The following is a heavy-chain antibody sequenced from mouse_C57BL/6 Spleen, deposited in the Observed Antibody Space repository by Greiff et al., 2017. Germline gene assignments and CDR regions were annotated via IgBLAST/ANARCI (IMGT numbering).Heavy chain of an antibody. V-gene: IGHV5-9-1*02. J-gene: IGHJ3*01. CDR1: GFTFSSYA. Sequence: EVKVVESGEGLVKPGGSLKLSCAASGFTFSSYAMSWVRQTPEKRLEWVAYISSGGDYIYYADTVKGRFTISRDNARNTLYLQMSSLKSEDTAMYYCTRDHYGSSSFAYWGQGTLVTVSA. CDR3: TRDHYGSSSFAY. CDR2: ISSGGDYI. D-gene: IGHD1-1*01.